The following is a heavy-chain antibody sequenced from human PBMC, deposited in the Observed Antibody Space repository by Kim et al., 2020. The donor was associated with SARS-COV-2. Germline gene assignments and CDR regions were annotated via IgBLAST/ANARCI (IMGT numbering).Heavy chain of an antibody. J-gene: IGHJ6*02. CDR3: AKGLLRGVNFYYYGMDV. V-gene: IGHV3-30*18. Sequence: GGSLRLSCAASGFTFSTYGMHWVRQAPGKGLEWVALISYDGSNKYYADSVKGRFTISRDNSENTLYLQMNSLTAEDTAVYSCAKGLLRGVNFYYYGMDVWGQGTVVTVSS. D-gene: IGHD3-10*01. CDR1: GFTFSTYG. CDR2: ISYDGSNK.